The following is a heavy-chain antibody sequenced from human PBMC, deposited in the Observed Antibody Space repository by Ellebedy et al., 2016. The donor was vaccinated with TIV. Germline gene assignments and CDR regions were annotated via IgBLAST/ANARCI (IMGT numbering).Heavy chain of an antibody. CDR1: GGTFSSYA. CDR3: ARGGEMATITHSGY. J-gene: IGHJ4*02. Sequence: AASVKVSCKASGGTFSSYAISWVRQAPGQGLEWMGRIIPILGIANYAQKFQGRVTMTRDTSTSTVYMELSSLISEDTAVYYCARGGEMATITHSGYWGQGTLVTVSS. CDR2: IIPILGIA. V-gene: IGHV1-69*04. D-gene: IGHD5-24*01.